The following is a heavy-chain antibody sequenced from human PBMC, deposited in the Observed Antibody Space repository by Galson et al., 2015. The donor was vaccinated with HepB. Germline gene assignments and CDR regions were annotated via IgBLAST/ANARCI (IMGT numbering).Heavy chain of an antibody. CDR2: FDPEDGET. CDR3: ATAFRGSSSWYYY. D-gene: IGHD6-13*01. Sequence: SVKVSCKVSGSTLTELSMHWVRQAPGKGLEWMGGFDPEDGETIYAQKFQGRVTMTEDTSTDTAYMELSSLRSEDTAVYYCATAFRGSSSWYYYWGQGTLVTVSS. V-gene: IGHV1-24*01. J-gene: IGHJ4*02. CDR1: GSTLTELS.